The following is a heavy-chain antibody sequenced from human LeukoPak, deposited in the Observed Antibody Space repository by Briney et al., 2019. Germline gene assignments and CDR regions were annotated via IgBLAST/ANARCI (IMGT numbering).Heavy chain of an antibody. CDR2: ISSSSSYI. D-gene: IGHD3-10*01. V-gene: IGHV3-21*01. CDR3: ARGFQYYYGSGSY. J-gene: IGHJ4*02. CDR1: GFTFSSYS. Sequence: PGGSLRLSCAASGFTFSSYSMNWVRQAPGKGLEWVSSISSSSSYIYYADSVKGRFTISGDNAKNSLYLQMTSLRAEDTAVYYCARGFQYYYGSGSYWGQGTLVTVSS.